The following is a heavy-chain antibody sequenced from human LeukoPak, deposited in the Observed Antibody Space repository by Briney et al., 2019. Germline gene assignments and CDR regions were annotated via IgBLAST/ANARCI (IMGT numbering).Heavy chain of an antibody. V-gene: IGHV1-69*04. J-gene: IGHJ4*02. Sequence: SVTVSCTASGGTFSSYAISWVRPAPGQGLAWLGRIIPILGIANYAQKFQGRVTITADKSTSTAYMELSSLRSEDTAVYYCARGYDSSGSNFDYWGQGTLVTVSS. CDR1: GGTFSSYA. CDR2: IIPILGIA. D-gene: IGHD3-22*01. CDR3: ARGYDSSGSNFDY.